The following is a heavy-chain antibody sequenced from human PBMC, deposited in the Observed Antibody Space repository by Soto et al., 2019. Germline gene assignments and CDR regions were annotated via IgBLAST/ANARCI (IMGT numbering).Heavy chain of an antibody. V-gene: IGHV1-18*01. CDR2: ISAYNGNT. Sequence: QVQLVQSGAEVKKPGASVKVSCKASGYTFTSYGISWVRQAPGQGLEWMGWISAYNGNTNYAQKRQGRVTMTTDISTSTAYMELRSLRSDDTAVYYCARVRAYFSNQRSYYYYGMDVWGQGTTVTVSS. CDR1: GYTFTSYG. CDR3: ARVRAYFSNQRSYYYYGMDV. D-gene: IGHD4-4*01. J-gene: IGHJ6*02.